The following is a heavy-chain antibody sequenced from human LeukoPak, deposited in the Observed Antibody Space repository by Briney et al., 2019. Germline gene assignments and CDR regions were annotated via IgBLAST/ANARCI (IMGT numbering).Heavy chain of an antibody. J-gene: IGHJ4*02. CDR3: VRTPPNWGFDY. D-gene: IGHD7-27*01. CDR2: MSPNSGDT. Sequence: ASLKVSCTASGYTFTSHDINWVRQATGQGLEWMGWMSPNSGDTGYAQKFQGRITMTSDSSISTAYMELSSLRSEDTAIYYCVRTPPNWGFDYWGQGTLVTVSS. CDR1: GYTFTSHD. V-gene: IGHV1-8*01.